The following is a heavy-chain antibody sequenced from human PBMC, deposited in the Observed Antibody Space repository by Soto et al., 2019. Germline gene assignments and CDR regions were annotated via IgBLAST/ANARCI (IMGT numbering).Heavy chain of an antibody. CDR2: IIPMFGTA. D-gene: IGHD5-18*01. CDR3: ASGIQLWLRRINNGYSG. J-gene: IGHJ4*02. V-gene: IGHV1-69*12. CDR1: GGTFSTYA. Sequence: QVQLVQSGAGVKKPESSVKVSCKAPGGTFSTYAISWVRQAPGQGLEWMGGIIPMFGTANYAQRFQDRVTIPADESTNTVYVELSSLRSEDTAVYFCASGIQLWLRRINNGYSGWGQGTLVTVSS.